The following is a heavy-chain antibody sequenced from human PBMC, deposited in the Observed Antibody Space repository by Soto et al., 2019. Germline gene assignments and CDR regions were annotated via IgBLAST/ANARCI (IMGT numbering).Heavy chain of an antibody. CDR3: ARGRINYYYGMDV. CDR1: GGSISSYY. V-gene: IGHV4-59*01. D-gene: IGHD2-15*01. J-gene: IGHJ6*02. CDR2: IYYSGST. Sequence: SETLSLTCTVSGGSISSYYWSWIRQPPGKGLEWIGYIYYSGSTNYNPSRKSRVTISVDTSKNQFSLKLSSVTAADTAVYYCARGRINYYYGMDVWGQGTTVTVSS.